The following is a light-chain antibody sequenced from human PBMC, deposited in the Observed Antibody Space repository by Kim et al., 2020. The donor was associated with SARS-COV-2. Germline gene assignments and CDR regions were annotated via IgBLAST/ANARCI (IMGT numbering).Light chain of an antibody. CDR3: QVWDSSSDPAV. J-gene: IGLJ2*01. CDR2: YDS. Sequence: APGKTARITCGGNNIASNNVHWYQQKPGQAPVLVIYYDSDRPSGIPERFSGSNSGNTATLTISRVEAGDEADYYCQVWDSSSDPAVFGGGTQLTVL. CDR1: NIASNN. V-gene: IGLV3-21*04.